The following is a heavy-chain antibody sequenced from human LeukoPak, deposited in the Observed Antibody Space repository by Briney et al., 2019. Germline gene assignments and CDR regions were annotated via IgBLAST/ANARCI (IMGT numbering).Heavy chain of an antibody. J-gene: IGHJ5*02. D-gene: IGHD6-19*01. CDR2: IRSDSSDI. CDR1: GFTFSSYS. V-gene: IGHV3-21*01. Sequence: PGGSLRLSCAASGFTFSSYSMNWVRQSPGKGLEWVSSIRSDSSDIYYADSVKGRFTISRDNAENSLYLQMNNLRAEDTTVYYCARGQSSGFRFDPWGQGSLVTVSS. CDR3: ARGQSSGFRFDP.